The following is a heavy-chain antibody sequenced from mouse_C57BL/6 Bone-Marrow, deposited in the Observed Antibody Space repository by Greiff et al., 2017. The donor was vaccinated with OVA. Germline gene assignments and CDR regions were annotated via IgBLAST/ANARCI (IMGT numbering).Heavy chain of an antibody. CDR3: ARRADSSGFAY. CDR1: GFTFSDYG. D-gene: IGHD3-2*02. Sequence: DVMLVESGGCLVKPGGSLKLSCAASGFTFSDYGMHWVRQAPEKGLEWVAYISSGSSTIYYADTVKGRFTISRDNAKNTLFLQMTSLRSEDTAMYYCARRADSSGFAYWGQGTLVTVSA. CDR2: ISSGSSTI. J-gene: IGHJ3*01. V-gene: IGHV5-17*01.